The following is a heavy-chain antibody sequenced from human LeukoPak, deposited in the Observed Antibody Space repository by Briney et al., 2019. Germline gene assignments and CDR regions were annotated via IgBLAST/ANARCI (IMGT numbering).Heavy chain of an antibody. CDR1: GFTFDDYG. CDR3: VRQGGQTGDIVVVPAATSFDY. J-gene: IGHJ4*02. Sequence: GGSLRLSCAASGFTFDDYGMSWVRQAPGKGLEWVSGINWNGGSTGYADSVKGRFTFSRDNSKNTLYLQMNSLRAEDTALYYCVRQGGQTGDIVVVPAATSFDYWGQGTLVTVSS. V-gene: IGHV3-20*04. CDR2: INWNGGST. D-gene: IGHD2-2*01.